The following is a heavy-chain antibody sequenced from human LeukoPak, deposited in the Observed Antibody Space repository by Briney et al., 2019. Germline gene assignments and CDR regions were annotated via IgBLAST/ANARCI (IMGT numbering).Heavy chain of an antibody. D-gene: IGHD3-10*01. CDR2: IKRDGSEK. V-gene: IGHV3-7*01. J-gene: IGHJ4*02. CDR1: GFTFSDYW. CDR3: ARGGGAVDY. Sequence: GGSLRLSCAASGFTFSDYWMTWVRQAPGKGLGWVANIKRDGSEKYYVDSVKGRFTISRDNAKNSLYLQMNSLRAEDTAVYYCARGGGAVDYWGQGTLVTASS.